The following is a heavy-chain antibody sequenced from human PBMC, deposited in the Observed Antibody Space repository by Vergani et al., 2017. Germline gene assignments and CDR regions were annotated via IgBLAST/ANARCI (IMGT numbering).Heavy chain of an antibody. CDR2: IYVSGIT. Sequence: QVQLQESGPGLVKPSQTLSLTCTVSGASINNDFYYWHRIRQPAGKGLEWIGRIYVSGITDYNSSLQSRVSMSVDKSKNQFSLKLSSVTAADTAVYYCARFLTGTTIYYYYGMDVWGQGTTVTVSS. V-gene: IGHV4-61*02. CDR1: GASINNDFYY. J-gene: IGHJ6*02. D-gene: IGHD1-20*01. CDR3: ARFLTGTTIYYYYGMDV.